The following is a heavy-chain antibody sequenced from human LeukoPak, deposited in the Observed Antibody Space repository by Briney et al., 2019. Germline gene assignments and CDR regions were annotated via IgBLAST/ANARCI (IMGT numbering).Heavy chain of an antibody. CDR2: IYYSGST. CDR1: GGSVSSGSYY. V-gene: IGHV4-61*01. J-gene: IGHJ6*02. D-gene: IGHD6-19*01. CDR3: ARGVAAAGTGSNYYYYYGMDV. Sequence: PSETLSLTCTVSGGSVSSGSYYWSWIRQPPGKGLEWIGYIYYSGSTNYNPSLKSRVTISVDTSKNQFSLKLSSVTAADTAVYYCARGVAAAGTGSNYYYYYGMDVWGQGTTVTVSS.